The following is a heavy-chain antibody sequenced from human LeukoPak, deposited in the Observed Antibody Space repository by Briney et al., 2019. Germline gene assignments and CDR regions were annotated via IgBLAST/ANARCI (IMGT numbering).Heavy chain of an antibody. CDR3: ARVGQQLARGDAFDI. J-gene: IGHJ3*02. CDR1: GFTVSSNY. D-gene: IGHD6-13*01. Sequence: GGSLRLSCAASGFTVSSNYMSWVRQAPGKRLEWVSVIYSGGSTYYADSVKGRFTISRDNSKNTLYLQMNSLRAEDTAVYYCARVGQQLARGDAFDIWGQGTMVTVSS. V-gene: IGHV3-53*01. CDR2: IYSGGST.